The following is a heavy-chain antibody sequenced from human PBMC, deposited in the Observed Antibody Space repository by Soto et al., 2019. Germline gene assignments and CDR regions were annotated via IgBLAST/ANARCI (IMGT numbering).Heavy chain of an antibody. V-gene: IGHV4-4*02. CDR2: IHHSGST. CDR1: GASISSTSSGDW. CDR3: AKMVGATLVDY. Sequence: SETLSLTCTVSGASISSTSSGDWWSWVRQPPGKGLEWVGEIHHSGSTNYNPSFKSRVTMSVDKSKNQFSLRLSSVTAADTAVYHCAKMVGATLVDYWGQGTLVS. D-gene: IGHD1-26*01. J-gene: IGHJ4*02.